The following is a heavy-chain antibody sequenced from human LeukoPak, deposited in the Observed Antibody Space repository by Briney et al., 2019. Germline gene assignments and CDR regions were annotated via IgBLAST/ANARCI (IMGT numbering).Heavy chain of an antibody. D-gene: IGHD3-22*01. CDR1: GGSISSGDYY. J-gene: IGHJ2*01. CDR2: IYYSGST. CDR3: ARVRYYDSSGYYYPTRGWYFDL. V-gene: IGHV4-30-4*08. Sequence: SETLSLTCTVSGGSISSGDYYWSWIRQPPGKGLEWIGYIYYSGSTYYNPSLKSRVTISVDTSKNQFSLKLSSVTAADTAVYYCARVRYYDSSGYYYPTRGWYFDLWGRGTLVTVSS.